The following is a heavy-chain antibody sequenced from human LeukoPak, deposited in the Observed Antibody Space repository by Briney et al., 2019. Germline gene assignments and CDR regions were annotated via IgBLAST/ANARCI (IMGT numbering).Heavy chain of an antibody. CDR2: TSDDGSAK. V-gene: IGHV3-30*03. Sequence: GGSLRLSCAASGFIFSNYGMHWVRQAPGKGLQWLALTSDDGSAKYYADSVKGRFTISRDNSQNTLYLQMNSLRAEETAMYYCARAPGGFHGDYSPIGYWGQGTLVTVSS. CDR1: GFIFSNYG. D-gene: IGHD4-17*01. J-gene: IGHJ4*02. CDR3: ARAPGGFHGDYSPIGY.